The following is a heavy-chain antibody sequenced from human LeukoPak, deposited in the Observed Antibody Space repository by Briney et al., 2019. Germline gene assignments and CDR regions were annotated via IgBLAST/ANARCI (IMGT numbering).Heavy chain of an antibody. CDR3: ATYSGAYSSGWPHY. CDR2: ISSDGSST. Sequence: QPGGSLRLSCAASGFVVMTNYMSWVRQAPGEGLEWVSHISSDGSSTRYADSVKGRFTISRDNAKNTLYLQMSSLRAEDTAVYYCATYSGAYSSGWPHYWGQGTLVTVSS. V-gene: IGHV3-74*01. CDR1: GFVVMTNY. D-gene: IGHD6-19*01. J-gene: IGHJ4*02.